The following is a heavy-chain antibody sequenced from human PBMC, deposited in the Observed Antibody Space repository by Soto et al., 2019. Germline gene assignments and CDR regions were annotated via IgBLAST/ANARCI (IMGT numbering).Heavy chain of an antibody. CDR1: VFTFNSYA. D-gene: IGHD2-15*01. CDR3: AKDTYLSGLGY. CDR2: ISDSGKNT. J-gene: IGHJ4*02. Sequence: VSLRLSCAASVFTFNSYAMNWVRQAPGKGLEWVSFISDSGKNTYYADSVKGRFTISRDNSKNTLYLQMSSLRVEDTAVYYCAKDTYLSGLGYWGQGTLVTVSS. V-gene: IGHV3-23*01.